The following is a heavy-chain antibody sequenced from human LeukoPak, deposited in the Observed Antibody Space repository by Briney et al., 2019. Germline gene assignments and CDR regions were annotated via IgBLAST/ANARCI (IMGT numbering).Heavy chain of an antibody. Sequence: GGSLRLSCAASGFTFDDYAMHWVRQAPGKGLGWVSGISWNSGSIGYADSVKGRFTISRDNAKNSLYLQMNSLRAEDTALYYCAKDMGWELRAFDYWGQGTLVTVSS. CDR1: GFTFDDYA. J-gene: IGHJ4*02. V-gene: IGHV3-9*01. D-gene: IGHD1-26*01. CDR2: ISWNSGSI. CDR3: AKDMGWELRAFDY.